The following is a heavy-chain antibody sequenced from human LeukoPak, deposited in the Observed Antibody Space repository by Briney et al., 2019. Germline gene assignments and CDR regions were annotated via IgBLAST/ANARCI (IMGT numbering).Heavy chain of an antibody. Sequence: GASLKISCKGSGYTFTTYWIAWVRQMPGKGLEWMGIIYPGDSDPRYSPSFQGQVTISADKSISTAYLQWSSLEASDSAMYYCVRHGLGSSWFGIDYWGQGTLVTVSS. V-gene: IGHV5-51*01. CDR3: VRHGLGSSWFGIDY. J-gene: IGHJ4*02. D-gene: IGHD6-13*01. CDR2: IYPGDSDP. CDR1: GYTFTTYW.